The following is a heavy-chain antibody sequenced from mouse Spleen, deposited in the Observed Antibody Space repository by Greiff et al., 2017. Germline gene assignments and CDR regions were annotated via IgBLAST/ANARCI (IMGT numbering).Heavy chain of an antibody. V-gene: IGHV1-64*01. CDR1: GYTFTSYW. CDR3: AIYYGSSFPLDY. J-gene: IGHJ2*01. Sequence: VKLQQPGAELVKPGASVKLSCKASGYTFTSYWMHWVKQRPGQGLEWIGMIHPNSGSTNYNEKFKSKATLTVDKSSSTAYMQLSSLTSEDSAVYYCAIYYGSSFPLDYWGQGTTLTVSS. D-gene: IGHD1-1*01. CDR2: IHPNSGST.